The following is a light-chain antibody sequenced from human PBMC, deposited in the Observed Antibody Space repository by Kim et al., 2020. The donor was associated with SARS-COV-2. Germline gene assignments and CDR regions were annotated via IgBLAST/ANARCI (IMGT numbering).Light chain of an antibody. V-gene: IGKV2-30*01. Sequence: PASDYYKSSPSLVYKDGNTYLNCFHQRPGQSPRRLIYKVSNRDSGVPDRFSGSGSGTDFTLQIVRVEAEDAGVYYCMQDTHWPITFGPGTKVDIK. CDR2: KVS. CDR1: PSLVYKDGNTY. J-gene: IGKJ3*01. CDR3: MQDTHWPIT.